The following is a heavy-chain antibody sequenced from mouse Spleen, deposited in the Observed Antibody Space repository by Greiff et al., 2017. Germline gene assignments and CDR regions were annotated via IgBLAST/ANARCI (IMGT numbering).Heavy chain of an antibody. V-gene: IGHV5-9*02. Sequence: EVKLQESGGGLVKPGGSLKLSCAASGFAFSSYDMSWVRQTPEKRLEWVATISSGGSYTYYPDSVKGRFTISRDNARNTLYLQMSSLRSEDTAVDYCARKLGCAYWGQGTLVTVSA. J-gene: IGHJ3*01. D-gene: IGHD4-1*01. CDR3: ARKLGCAY. CDR1: GFAFSSYD. CDR2: ISSGGSYT.